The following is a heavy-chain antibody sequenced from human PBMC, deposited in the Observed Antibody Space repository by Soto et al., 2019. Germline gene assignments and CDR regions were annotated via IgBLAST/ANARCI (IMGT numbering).Heavy chain of an antibody. CDR2: IYHSGST. J-gene: IGHJ4*02. CDR3: ARMYCSGGSCYSNIDY. V-gene: IGHV4-4*02. D-gene: IGHD2-15*01. CDR1: GGSIRSSTW. Sequence: QVQLQESGPGLVKPSGTLSLTCAVSGGSIRSSTWWSWVRQSPGKGLEWIGEIYHSGSTNYNPSLKSRVTISVDKSKSQFSLKLSSVTAADTAVYYCARMYCSGGSCYSNIDYWGQGTLVTVSS.